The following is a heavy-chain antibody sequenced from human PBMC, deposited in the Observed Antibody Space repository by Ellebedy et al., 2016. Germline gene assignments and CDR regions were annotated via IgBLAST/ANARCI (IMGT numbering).Heavy chain of an antibody. V-gene: IGHV3-23*01. D-gene: IGHD6-13*01. CDR1: GFTFSNYG. J-gene: IGHJ4*02. CDR2: ISGSGGNT. CDR3: AKYSPGITAAGPVDN. Sequence: GESLKISXAASGFTFSNYGMHWVRQAPGKGLEWVASISGSGGNTYYADSVKGRFTISRDNSKNTLYLQINSLRGDDTALYYCAKYSPGITAAGPVDNWGQGTLVTVSS.